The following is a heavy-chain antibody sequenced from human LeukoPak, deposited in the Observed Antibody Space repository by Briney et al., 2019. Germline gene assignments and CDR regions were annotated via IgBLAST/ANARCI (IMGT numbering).Heavy chain of an antibody. CDR3: EQTGDSSGYAWFDP. CDR1: GFTFSSYA. CDR2: ISGSGGST. D-gene: IGHD3-22*01. J-gene: IGHJ5*02. Sequence: GGSLRLSCAASGFTFSSYAMSWVRQAPGKGLERVSAISGSGGSTYYADSVKGRFTISRDNSKNTLYLQMNSLRAEDTAVYYCEQTGDSSGYAWFDPWGQGKLVTVSS. V-gene: IGHV3-23*01.